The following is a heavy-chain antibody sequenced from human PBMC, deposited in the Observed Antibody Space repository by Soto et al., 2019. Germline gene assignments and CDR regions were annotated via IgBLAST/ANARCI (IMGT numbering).Heavy chain of an antibody. D-gene: IGHD3-22*01. CDR3: ARHPHYYDSSGYYYNWFDP. CDR2: IDPSDSYT. CDR1: GYSFTSYG. V-gene: IGHV5-10-1*01. Sequence: PGESLKILCEGSGYSFTSYGISSVRQMPGKGLEWTGRIDPSDSYTNYSTSFQGHVTISADKSISTAYLQWSSPKASDTAMYYCARHPHYYDSSGYYYNWFDPWGQGTLVTVSS. J-gene: IGHJ5*02.